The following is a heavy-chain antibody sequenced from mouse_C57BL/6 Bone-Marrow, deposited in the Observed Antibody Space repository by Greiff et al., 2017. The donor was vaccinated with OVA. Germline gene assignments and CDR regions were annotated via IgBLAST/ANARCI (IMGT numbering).Heavy chain of an antibody. Sequence: QVHVKQPGAELVRPGSSVKLSCKASGYTFTSYWMDWVKQRPGQGLEWIGNIYPSDSETHYNQKFKDKATLTVDKSSSTAYMQLSSLTSEDSAVYYCARGTAQATEFAYWGQGTLVTVSA. D-gene: IGHD3-2*02. CDR3: ARGTAQATEFAY. V-gene: IGHV1-61*01. CDR1: GYTFTSYW. J-gene: IGHJ3*01. CDR2: IYPSDSET.